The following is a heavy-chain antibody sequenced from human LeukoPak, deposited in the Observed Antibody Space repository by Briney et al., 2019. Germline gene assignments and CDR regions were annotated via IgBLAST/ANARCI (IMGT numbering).Heavy chain of an antibody. Sequence: ASVKVSCKASGYTFTSYGISWVRQAPGQGLEWMGWISAYNGNTNYAQKLQGRVTMTTDTSTSTAYMELRSLRSDDTAVYYCARVHEGIGYCSGGSCGSNWFDPWGQGTLVTVSS. V-gene: IGHV1-18*01. J-gene: IGHJ5*02. D-gene: IGHD2-15*01. CDR2: ISAYNGNT. CDR1: GYTFTSYG. CDR3: ARVHEGIGYCSGGSCGSNWFDP.